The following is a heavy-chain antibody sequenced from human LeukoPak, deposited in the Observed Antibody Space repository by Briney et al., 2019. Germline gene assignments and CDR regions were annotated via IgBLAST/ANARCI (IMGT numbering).Heavy chain of an antibody. V-gene: IGHV4-34*01. CDR3: ADGSGKARFDY. CDR2: INHSGST. D-gene: IGHD3-10*01. CDR1: GGSFSGYY. Sequence: SETLSLTCAVYGGSFSGYYWSWIRQPPGKGLEWIGEINHSGSTNYNPSLKSRVTISVDTSKNQFSLKLSSVTAADTAVYYCADGSGKARFDYWGQGTLVTVSS. J-gene: IGHJ4*02.